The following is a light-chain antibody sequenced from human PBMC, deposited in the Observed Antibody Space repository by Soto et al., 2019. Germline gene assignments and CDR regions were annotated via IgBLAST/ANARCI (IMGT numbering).Light chain of an antibody. CDR2: DAS. CDR1: HNIERW. J-gene: IGKJ4*01. Sequence: IQMTQSPSTLSASVGDRVTITCRASHNIERWMAWYQQKPGKAPSLLIFDASTLHSGVPSRFSGSGSGTDFTLTISSLQPDDFATYYCQQVKTYPRTFGGGTKVDIK. V-gene: IGKV1-5*01. CDR3: QQVKTYPRT.